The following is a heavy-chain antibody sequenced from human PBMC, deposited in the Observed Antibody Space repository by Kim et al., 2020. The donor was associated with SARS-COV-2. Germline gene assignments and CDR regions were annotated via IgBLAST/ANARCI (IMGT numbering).Heavy chain of an antibody. CDR3: ARAPITMIVVVTAFDY. Sequence: SETLSLTCTVSGGSISSGGYYWSWIRQHPGKGLEWIGYIYYSGSTYYNPSLKSRVTISVDTSKNQFSLKLSSVTAAGTAVYYCARAPITMIVVVTAFDYWGQGTLVTVSS. CDR2: IYYSGST. D-gene: IGHD3-22*01. V-gene: IGHV4-31*03. J-gene: IGHJ4*02. CDR1: GGSISSGGYY.